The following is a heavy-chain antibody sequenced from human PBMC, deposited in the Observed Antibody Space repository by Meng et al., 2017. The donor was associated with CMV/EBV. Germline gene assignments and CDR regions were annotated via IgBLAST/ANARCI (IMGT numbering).Heavy chain of an antibody. J-gene: IGHJ5*02. Sequence: GESLKISCAASGFTFSSYAMSWVRQAPGKGLEWVSAISGSGGSTYYADSVKGRFTISRDNAKNSLYLQMNSLRAEDTAVYYCARDVGIVVVPAALDPWGQGTLVTVSS. D-gene: IGHD2-2*01. CDR3: ARDVGIVVVPAALDP. CDR1: GFTFSSYA. CDR2: ISGSGGST. V-gene: IGHV3-23*01.